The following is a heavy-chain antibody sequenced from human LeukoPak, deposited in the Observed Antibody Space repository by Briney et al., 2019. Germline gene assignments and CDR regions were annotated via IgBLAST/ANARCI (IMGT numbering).Heavy chain of an antibody. CDR1: GFTFSSYG. D-gene: IGHD3-22*01. Sequence: GGSLRLSCAASGFTFSSYGMHWVRQAPGKGLEWVAVIWYDGSNKDYADSVKGRFTISRDNSKNTLYLQMNSLRAEDTAVYYCAKDISRYYDSSGYHLDYYYYYGMDVWGQGTTVTVSS. CDR3: AKDISRYYDSSGYHLDYYYYYGMDV. J-gene: IGHJ6*02. CDR2: IWYDGSNK. V-gene: IGHV3-33*06.